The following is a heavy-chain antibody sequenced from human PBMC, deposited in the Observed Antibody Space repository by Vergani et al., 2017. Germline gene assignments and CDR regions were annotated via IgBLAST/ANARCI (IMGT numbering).Heavy chain of an antibody. D-gene: IGHD2-15*01. CDR3: ARDQVQGYSLYYYGMDV. CDR2: ISSSGSTI. V-gene: IGHV3-48*03. Sequence: VQLVESGGGVVQPGRSLRLSCAASGFTFSSYEMNWVRQAPGKGLEWVSYISSSGSTIYYADSVKGRFTISRDNAKNSLYLQMNSLRAEDTAVYYCARDQVQGYSLYYYGMDVWGQGTTVTVSS. CDR1: GFTFSSYE. J-gene: IGHJ6*02.